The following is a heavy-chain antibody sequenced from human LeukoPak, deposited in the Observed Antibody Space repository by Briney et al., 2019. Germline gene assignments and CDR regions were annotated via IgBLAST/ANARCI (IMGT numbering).Heavy chain of an antibody. D-gene: IGHD3-22*01. CDR1: GFVLSADY. CDR2: ISHDGGIK. CDR3: ARASTWVPGGHSVGYFYPYAFYL. Sequence: GGSLRLSCAASGFVLSADYMYWVRQAPGKGLEWVAVISHDGGIKNYADSVKGRFTISRDNSRNTLVLQMNSLRTEDTAIYYCARASTWVPGGHSVGYFYPYAFYLWGPGRRVTVSS. V-gene: IGHV3-30-3*01. J-gene: IGHJ3*01.